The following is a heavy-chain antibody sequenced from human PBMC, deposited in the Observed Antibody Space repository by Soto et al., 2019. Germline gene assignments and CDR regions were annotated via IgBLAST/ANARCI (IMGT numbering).Heavy chain of an antibody. CDR2: ISADNGNK. Sequence: QVQLVQSGAEVKKPGASVMVSCKASGYTFTSYGISWVRQAPGQGLAWMGWISADNGNKNYAQKFQGRFTLTPDSSTSSPYMGLRSLTSYATVVYYCGRPPKVPRSYLYYSMDVWCQGTTVTVSS. V-gene: IGHV1-18*01. CDR3: GRPPKVPRSYLYYSMDV. J-gene: IGHJ6*02. D-gene: IGHD3-10*01. CDR1: GYTFTSYG.